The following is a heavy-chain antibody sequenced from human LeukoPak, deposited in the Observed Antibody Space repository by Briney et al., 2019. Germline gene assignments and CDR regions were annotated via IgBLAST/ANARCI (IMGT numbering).Heavy chain of an antibody. Sequence: KPSETLSLTCTVSGGSISSYYWSWIRQPAGKGLEWIGRIYTSGSTNYNPSLKSRVTMSVDTSKNQFSLKLSSVTAADTAVYYCARAPFWSGYYYYYYYYMDVWGKGTTVTVSS. V-gene: IGHV4-4*07. D-gene: IGHD3-3*01. CDR2: IYTSGST. CDR1: GGSISSYY. J-gene: IGHJ6*03. CDR3: ARAPFWSGYYYYYYYYMDV.